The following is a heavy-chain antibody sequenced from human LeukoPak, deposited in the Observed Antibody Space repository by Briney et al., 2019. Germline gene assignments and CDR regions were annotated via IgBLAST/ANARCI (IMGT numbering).Heavy chain of an antibody. Sequence: GGSLRLSCAASGFTFSSYAMSWVRQAPGKGLEWVSAISGSGGSTYYADSVKGRFTISRDNSKNTLYLQMGSLRAEDMAVYYCARGAGPRQYYFDYWGQGTLVTVSS. D-gene: IGHD6-19*01. V-gene: IGHV3-23*01. CDR3: ARGAGPRQYYFDY. CDR1: GFTFSSYA. CDR2: ISGSGGST. J-gene: IGHJ4*02.